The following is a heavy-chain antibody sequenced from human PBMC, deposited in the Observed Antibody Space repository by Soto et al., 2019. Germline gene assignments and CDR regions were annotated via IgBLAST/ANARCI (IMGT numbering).Heavy chain of an antibody. CDR2: IYYSGRT. D-gene: IGHD6-6*01. CDR1: CGSISSYY. J-gene: IGHJ5*02. V-gene: IGHV4-59*01. CDR3: ARDGDSSSSVPWFDP. Sequence: SETLSLTCTVSCGSISSYYWSWIRQPPGKGLEWIGYIYYSGRTNYNPSLKSRVTISVDTSKNQFSLKLSSVTAADTAVYYCARDGDSSSSVPWFDPWGQGTLVTVSS.